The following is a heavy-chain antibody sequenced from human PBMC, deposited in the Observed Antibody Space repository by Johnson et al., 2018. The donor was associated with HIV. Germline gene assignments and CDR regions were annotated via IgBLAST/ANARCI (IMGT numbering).Heavy chain of an antibody. CDR3: AKDPLVVPAATLDAFDI. CDR2: IGGSGTNT. CDR1: GFTLSRYW. V-gene: IGHV3-23*04. Sequence: VQLVESGGGLVQPGRSLRLSCTASGFTLSRYWMSWVRQAPGQGLEWVSSIGGSGTNTYYADSVQGRFTISRDNSKNTLYLQMHSLRAEDTAIYYCAKDPLVVPAATLDAFDIWGQGTMVTVSS. D-gene: IGHD2-2*01. J-gene: IGHJ3*02.